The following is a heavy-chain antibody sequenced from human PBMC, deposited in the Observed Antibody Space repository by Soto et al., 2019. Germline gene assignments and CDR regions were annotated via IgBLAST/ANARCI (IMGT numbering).Heavy chain of an antibody. J-gene: IGHJ4*02. CDR1: GGSISSSSYY. CDR3: ARMYYYGSGSPQGFDY. CDR2: IYYSGST. V-gene: IGHV4-39*01. D-gene: IGHD3-10*01. Sequence: SETLSLTCTVSGGSISSSSYYWGWIRQPPGKGLEWIGSIYYSGSTYYNPSLKSRVTISVDTSKNQFSLKLSSVTAADTAVYYCARMYYYGSGSPQGFDYWGQGTLVTVSS.